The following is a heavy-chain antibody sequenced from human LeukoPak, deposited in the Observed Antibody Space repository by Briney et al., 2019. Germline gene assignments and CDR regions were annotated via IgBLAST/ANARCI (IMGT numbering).Heavy chain of an antibody. CDR3: ARDLLGYCSSTSCPGWGY. D-gene: IGHD2-2*01. CDR2: ISAYNGNT. Sequence: ASVKVSCKASGYTFTSYGISWVRQAPGQGLEWMGWISAYNGNTNYAQKLQGRVTMTTDTSTGTAYMELRSLRSDDTAVYYCARDLLGYCSSTSCPGWGYWGQGTLVTVSS. J-gene: IGHJ4*02. CDR1: GYTFTSYG. V-gene: IGHV1-18*04.